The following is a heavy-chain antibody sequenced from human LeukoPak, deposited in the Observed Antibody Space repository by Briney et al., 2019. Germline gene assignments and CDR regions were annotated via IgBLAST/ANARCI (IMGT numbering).Heavy chain of an antibody. J-gene: IGHJ4*02. D-gene: IGHD6-19*01. CDR2: ISYDGSNK. CDR1: GFTFSSYA. V-gene: IGHV3-30-3*01. Sequence: GGSLRLSCAASGFTFSSYAMHWVRQAPGKGLEWVAVISYDGSNKYYADSAKGRFTISRDNSKNTLYLQMNSLRAEDTAVYYCAASYSSGWYGSTVDYWGQGTLVTVSS. CDR3: AASYSSGWYGSTVDY.